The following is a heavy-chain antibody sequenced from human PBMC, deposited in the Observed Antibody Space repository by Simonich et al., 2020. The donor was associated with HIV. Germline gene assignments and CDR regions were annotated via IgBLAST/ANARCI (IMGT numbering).Heavy chain of an antibody. V-gene: IGHV3-23*01. CDR2: IRDSGGSK. D-gene: IGHD3-3*01. CDR3: AKDRYYNFWSGYYDY. J-gene: IGHJ4*02. Sequence: EVQLLESGGGLVQPGGALRLSCAASGFTFSSYAMSGVRQAPGKELEWVSAIRDSGGSKYYADSVKGRFTISRDKSKNTLYLQMNSLRAEDTAVYYCAKDRYYNFWSGYYDYWGQGTLVTVSS. CDR1: GFTFSSYA.